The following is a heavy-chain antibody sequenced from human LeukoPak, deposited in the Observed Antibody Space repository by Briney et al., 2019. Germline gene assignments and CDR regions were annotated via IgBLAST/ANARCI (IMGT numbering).Heavy chain of an antibody. CDR1: GLTFSSHE. V-gene: IGHV3-21*05. CDR2: ISSSRSYI. CDR3: ARFIAAPYYFDY. J-gene: IGHJ4*02. Sequence: GGSLRLSCAASGLTFSSHEMNWVRQAPGKGLEWVSFISSSRSYIYYADSVKGRFTISRDNAKNSLYLQMNSLRAEDTAVYYCARFIAAPYYFDYWGRGTLVTVSS. D-gene: IGHD2-15*01.